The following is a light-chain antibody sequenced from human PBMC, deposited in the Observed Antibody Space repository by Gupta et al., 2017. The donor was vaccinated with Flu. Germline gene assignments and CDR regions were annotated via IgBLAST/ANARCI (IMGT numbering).Light chain of an antibody. CDR2: RND. V-gene: IGLV1-44*01. Sequence: QSALPRPPPASGPPGQRVTISCSGSGSNIGSNTVNWYQQFPGTAPKLLIYRNDQRPSGVPDRFSGSRSGTSASLAISGLRSEDEVDYYCAAWDDGLNGWVFGGGTKLTVL. CDR3: AAWDDGLNGWV. J-gene: IGLJ3*02. CDR1: GSNIGSNT.